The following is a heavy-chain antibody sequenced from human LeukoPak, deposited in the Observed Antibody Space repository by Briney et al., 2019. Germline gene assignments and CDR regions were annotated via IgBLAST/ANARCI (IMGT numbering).Heavy chain of an antibody. CDR3: ARDLKMATIYYYYYGMDV. CDR1: GFTFSSYG. J-gene: IGHJ6*02. CDR2: IWYDGSNK. Sequence: GRSLRLSCPASGFTFSSYGMHWVRQAPGKGLEWVAVIWYDGSNKYYADSVKGRFTISRDNSKNTLYLQMNSLRAEDTAVYYCARDLKMATIYYYYYGMDVWGQGTTVTVSS. D-gene: IGHD5-24*01. V-gene: IGHV3-33*01.